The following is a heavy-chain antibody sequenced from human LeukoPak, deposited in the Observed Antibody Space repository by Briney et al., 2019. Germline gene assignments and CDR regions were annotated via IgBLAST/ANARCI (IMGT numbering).Heavy chain of an antibody. CDR2: IYYSGST. Sequence: SETLSLTCTVSGGPISSYYWSWIRQPPGKGLEWIGYIYYSGSTNYNPSLKSRVTISVDTSKNQSSLKLSSVTAADTAVYYCARRSGYYTYYFDYWGQGTLVTVSS. CDR1: GGPISSYY. J-gene: IGHJ4*02. V-gene: IGHV4-59*08. D-gene: IGHD3-3*01. CDR3: ARRSGYYTYYFDY.